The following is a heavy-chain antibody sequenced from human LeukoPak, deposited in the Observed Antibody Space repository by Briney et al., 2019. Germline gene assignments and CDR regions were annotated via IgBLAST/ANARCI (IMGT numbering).Heavy chain of an antibody. CDR2: ISGGGGST. Sequence: GGSLRLSCAASWFAFTTYAMSWVRQAPGKGLEWVFGISGGGGSTYYADSVKGRFSITRDNSKDELHLQMNRLRAEDTAVYYCAKASHYDSLTARFSARLWYFDYWGPGTLVTVSS. J-gene: IGHJ4*02. V-gene: IGHV3-23*01. CDR3: AKASHYDSLTARFSARLWYFDY. D-gene: IGHD3-9*01. CDR1: WFAFTTYA.